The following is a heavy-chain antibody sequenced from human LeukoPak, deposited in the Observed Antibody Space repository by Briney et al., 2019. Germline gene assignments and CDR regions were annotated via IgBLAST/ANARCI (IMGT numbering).Heavy chain of an antibody. Sequence: EASVKVSCKTSESTFSGYYMHWVRQAPGQGLEWMGWISAYNGNTNYAQKLQGRVTMTTDTSTSTAYMELRSLRSDDTAVYYCARDTGAHKYSSGWPFDYWGQGTLVTVSS. CDR1: ESTFSGYY. D-gene: IGHD6-19*01. V-gene: IGHV1-18*04. CDR3: ARDTGAHKYSSGWPFDY. J-gene: IGHJ4*02. CDR2: ISAYNGNT.